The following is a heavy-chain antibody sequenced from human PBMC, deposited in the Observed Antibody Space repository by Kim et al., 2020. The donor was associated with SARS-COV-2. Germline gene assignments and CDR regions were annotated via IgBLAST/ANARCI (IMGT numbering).Heavy chain of an antibody. Sequence: GESLKISCKGSGYSFTSYWIGWVRQMPGKGLEWMGIIYPGDSDTRYSPSFQGQVTISADKSISTAYLQWSSLKASDTAMYYCARWHYYDSSGYYGPTDAFDIWGQGTMVTVSS. V-gene: IGHV5-51*01. CDR3: ARWHYYDSSGYYGPTDAFDI. J-gene: IGHJ3*02. CDR1: GYSFTSYW. D-gene: IGHD3-22*01. CDR2: IYPGDSDT.